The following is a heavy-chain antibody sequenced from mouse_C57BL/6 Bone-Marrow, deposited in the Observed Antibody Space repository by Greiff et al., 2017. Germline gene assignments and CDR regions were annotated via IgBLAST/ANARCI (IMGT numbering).Heavy chain of an antibody. D-gene: IGHD2-10*02. CDR1: GFNIKDDY. Sequence: EVQLQQSGAELVRPGASVKLSCTASGFNIKDDYMHWVKQRPEQGLEWIGWIDPENGDTEYASKFQGKAPITANTSSNTAYLQLSSLTSEDTAVYYCTTYGNLDYVGGWGEGTTLSVSS. CDR3: TTYGNLDYVGG. J-gene: IGHJ2*01. CDR2: IDPENGDT. V-gene: IGHV14-4*01.